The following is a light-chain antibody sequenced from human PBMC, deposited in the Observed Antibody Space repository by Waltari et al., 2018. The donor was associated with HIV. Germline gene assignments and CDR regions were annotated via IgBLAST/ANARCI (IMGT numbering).Light chain of an antibody. J-gene: IGLJ2*01. CDR1: NLGTKS. CDR3: QLWDSNSDHMI. Sequence: SYELTQPPSVSVAPGKTARITCGGNNLGTKSVHWYQQKPGQAPVLVIYYDRDRPSGIPERFSGSNSGNTATLIVSSVEAGDEADYYCQLWDSNSDHMIFGGGTKLTVL. V-gene: IGLV3-21*04. CDR2: YDR.